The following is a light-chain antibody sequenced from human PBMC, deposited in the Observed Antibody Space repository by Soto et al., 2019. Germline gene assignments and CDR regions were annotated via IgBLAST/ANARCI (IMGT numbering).Light chain of an antibody. CDR1: QSISSY. CDR3: QQSYSTRFT. Sequence: DIQMTQSPSSLSASVGDRVTITCRASQSISSYLNWYQQKPGKAPKLLIYAASSLQSGVPSRFSGSGSGTDFTLTISNLQPEDFATYYCQQSYSTRFTFGPGTKVDIK. J-gene: IGKJ3*01. CDR2: AAS. V-gene: IGKV1-39*01.